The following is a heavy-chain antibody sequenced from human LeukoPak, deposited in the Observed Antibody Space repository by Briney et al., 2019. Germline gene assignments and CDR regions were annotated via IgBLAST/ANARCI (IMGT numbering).Heavy chain of an antibody. CDR3: ARVGDYYDSSGYYSNWFDP. Sequence: PSETLSLTCTVSGGSISSYYWSLIRQPPGKGLEWIGYSYYSGSTNYNPSLKSRVTISVDTSKNQFSLKLSSVTAADTAVYYCARVGDYYDSSGYYSNWFDPWGQGTLVTVSS. J-gene: IGHJ5*02. CDR2: SYYSGST. D-gene: IGHD3-22*01. CDR1: GGSISSYY. V-gene: IGHV4-59*01.